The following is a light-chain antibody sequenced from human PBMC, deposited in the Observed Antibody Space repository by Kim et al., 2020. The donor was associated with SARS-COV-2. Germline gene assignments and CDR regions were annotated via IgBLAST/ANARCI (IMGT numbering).Light chain of an antibody. Sequence: NFMLTQPHSVSESPGKTVTISCTRSSGSIASNYVQWYQQRPGSAPTTVIYEDNQRPSGVPDRFSGSIDSSSNSASLTISGLKTEDEADYYCQSHDSSNHAVFGGGTQLTVL. J-gene: IGLJ7*01. CDR2: EDN. CDR1: SGSIASNY. V-gene: IGLV6-57*03. CDR3: QSHDSSNHAV.